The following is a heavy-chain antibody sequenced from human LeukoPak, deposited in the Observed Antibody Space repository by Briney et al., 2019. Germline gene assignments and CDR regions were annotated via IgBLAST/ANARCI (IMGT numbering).Heavy chain of an antibody. V-gene: IGHV4-34*01. J-gene: IGHJ5*02. CDR1: GGPFRGYY. Sequence: AVTLSLTCAVYGGPFRGYYWRWMRQPPGKGLDGIGEINHSGSTNYNPSLKNRVTISVDTSKNQLSLKLSSVTAADTAVYYCARRGKDYGDYAVWFDPWGQGTLVTVSS. CDR2: INHSGST. CDR3: ARRGKDYGDYAVWFDP. D-gene: IGHD4-17*01.